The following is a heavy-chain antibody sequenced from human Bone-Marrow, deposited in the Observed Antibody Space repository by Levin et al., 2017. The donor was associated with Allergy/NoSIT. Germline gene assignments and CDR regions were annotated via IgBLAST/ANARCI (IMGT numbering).Heavy chain of an antibody. CDR3: ATENLDRCMDV. CDR2: FDPEDGET. CDR1: GFTLTELS. D-gene: IGHD1-7*01. J-gene: IGHJ6*02. V-gene: IGHV1-24*01. Sequence: AASVKVSCKVSGFTLTELSMHWVRQAPGKGLEWMGGFDPEDGETIYAQKFQGRVTMTEDTSTDTAYMELRSLRSEDTAVYYCATENLDRCMDVWGQGTTVTVSS.